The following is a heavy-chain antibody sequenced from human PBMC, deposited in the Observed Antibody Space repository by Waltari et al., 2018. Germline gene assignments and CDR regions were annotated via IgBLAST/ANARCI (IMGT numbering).Heavy chain of an antibody. V-gene: IGHV1-69-2*01. Sequence: EVQLVQSGAEVKKPGATVKISCKASGYTFTDYYMHWVQQAPGKGLEWMGRVDPEDGETIDAEKFQGRVTITADTSTDTAYMELSSLRSEGTAVYYCATAGTDQLLDNYYYYMDVWGKGTTVTVSS. CDR3: ATAGTDQLLDNYYYYMDV. CDR1: GYTFTDYY. CDR2: VDPEDGET. J-gene: IGHJ6*03. D-gene: IGHD2-2*01.